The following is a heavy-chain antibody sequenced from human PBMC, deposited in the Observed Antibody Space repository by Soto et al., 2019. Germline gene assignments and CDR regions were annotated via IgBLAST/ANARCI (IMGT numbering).Heavy chain of an antibody. Sequence: RRLSCAASGFSVTSNYMTWVRQAPGKGLECVSVIYAGGNTYYPDSVKGRFTISSDNSKNTLFLQMNNLRAEDTAVYYCARVTTFYDILTSSYALNYFDYWGQGTRVTVSS. J-gene: IGHJ4*02. CDR1: GFSVTSNY. D-gene: IGHD3-9*01. V-gene: IGHV3-53*01. CDR3: ARVTTFYDILTSSYALNYFDY. CDR2: IYAGGNT.